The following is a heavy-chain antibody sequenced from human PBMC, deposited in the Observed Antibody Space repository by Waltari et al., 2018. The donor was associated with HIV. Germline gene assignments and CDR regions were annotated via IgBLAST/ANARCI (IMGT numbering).Heavy chain of an antibody. CDR3: ARGYDVLTGNYSGMDV. CDR2: IIPVFGVG. J-gene: IGHJ6*02. V-gene: IGHV1-69*13. D-gene: IGHD3-9*01. CDR1: GGSLKTHA. Sequence: VQLLQSGPEVKKPGSAMRISRKASGGSLKTHAVGGVRRAPGQGLEWMGGIIPVFGVGNYAQKFQGRLSITADERTKTVFLEMRSLKYEDAALYFCARGYDVLTGNYSGMDVWGQGTTVIVSS.